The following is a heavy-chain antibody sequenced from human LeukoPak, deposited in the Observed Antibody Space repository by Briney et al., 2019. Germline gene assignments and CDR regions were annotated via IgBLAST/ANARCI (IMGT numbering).Heavy chain of an antibody. V-gene: IGHV1-69*05. Sequence: SVKVSRKASGGTFSSYAISWVRQAPGQGLEWMGGIIPIFGTANYAQKFQGRVTITTDESTSTAYMELSSLRSEDTAVYYCATHQGYCSSTSCPPFGYYYYMDVWGKGTTVTVSS. CDR3: ATHQGYCSSTSCPPFGYYYYMDV. CDR2: IIPIFGTA. J-gene: IGHJ6*03. D-gene: IGHD2-2*01. CDR1: GGTFSSYA.